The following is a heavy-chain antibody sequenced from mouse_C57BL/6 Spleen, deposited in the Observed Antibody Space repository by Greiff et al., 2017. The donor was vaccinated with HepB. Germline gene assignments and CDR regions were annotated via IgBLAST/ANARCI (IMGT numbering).Heavy chain of an antibody. V-gene: IGHV1-69*01. CDR3: ARRVITTVVASYYYAMDY. CDR1: GYSFTSYW. CDR2: IDPSDSYT. D-gene: IGHD1-1*01. Sequence: VQLQQSGAELAMPGASVKLSCKASGYSFTSYWMHWVKQRPGQGLEWIGEIDPSDSYTNYNQKFKGKSTLTVDKSSSTAYMQLSSLTSEDSAVYYCARRVITTVVASYYYAMDYWGQGTSVTVAS. J-gene: IGHJ4*01.